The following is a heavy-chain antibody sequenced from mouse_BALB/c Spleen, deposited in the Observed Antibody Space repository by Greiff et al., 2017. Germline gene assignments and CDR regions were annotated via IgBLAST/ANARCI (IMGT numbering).Heavy chain of an antibody. D-gene: IGHD2-1*01. CDR3: ARRIYYGNWYFDV. J-gene: IGHJ1*01. Sequence: EVQLQESGPGLVKPSQSLSLTCTVTGYSITSDYAWNWIRQFPGNKLEWMGYISYSGSTSYNPSLKSRISITRDTSKNQFFLQLNSVTTEDTATYYCARRIYYGNWYFDVWGAGTTVTVSS. V-gene: IGHV3-2*02. CDR2: ISYSGST. CDR1: GYSITSDYA.